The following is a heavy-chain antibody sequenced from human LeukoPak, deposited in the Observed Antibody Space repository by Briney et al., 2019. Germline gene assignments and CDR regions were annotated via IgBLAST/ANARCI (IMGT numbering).Heavy chain of an antibody. D-gene: IGHD4-11*01. CDR1: GYSISSGYY. CDR3: ARHDPVTTDFDY. Sequence: PSETLSLTCAVSGYSISSGYYWGWIRQPPGKGLEWFGSIYHSGSTYYNPSLKSRVTISVDTSKNQFSLKLSSVTAADTAVYYCARHDPVTTDFDYWGQGTLVTVSS. J-gene: IGHJ4*02. CDR2: IYHSGST. V-gene: IGHV4-38-2*01.